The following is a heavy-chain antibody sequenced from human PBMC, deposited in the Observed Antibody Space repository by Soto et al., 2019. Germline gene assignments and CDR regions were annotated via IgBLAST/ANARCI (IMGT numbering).Heavy chain of an antibody. Sequence: QVQLVQSGAEGQKPWASVKVSCKASGYTCTSYYMHWVRQAPGQGRERMGIINASVGSTSYAQKFQGRVTITRATSTSTVYMELSSLRSEDTAVYYCARDRGSWAGAHIPIRVRGMDVWGQGTTVTVSS. CDR3: ARDRGSWAGAHIPIRVRGMDV. CDR1: GYTCTSYY. CDR2: INASVGST. V-gene: IGHV1-46*01. D-gene: IGHD2-2*02. J-gene: IGHJ6*02.